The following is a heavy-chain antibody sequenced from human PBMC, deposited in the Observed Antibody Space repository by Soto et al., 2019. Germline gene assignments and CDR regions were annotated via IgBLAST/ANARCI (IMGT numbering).Heavy chain of an antibody. Sequence: GGSLRLSCAASGFTFSSYAMSWVRQAPGKGLEWVSAISGSGGSTYYADSVKGRFTISRDNSKNTLYLQMNSLRAEDTAVYYCPQPFTLRPEAYGMDVWGQGTTVTVSS. V-gene: IGHV3-23*01. D-gene: IGHD4-17*01. CDR3: PQPFTLRPEAYGMDV. J-gene: IGHJ6*02. CDR1: GFTFSSYA. CDR2: ISGSGGST.